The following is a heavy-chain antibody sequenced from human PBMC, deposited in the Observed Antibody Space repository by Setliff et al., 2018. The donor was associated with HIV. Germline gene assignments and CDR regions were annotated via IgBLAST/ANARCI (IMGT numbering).Heavy chain of an antibody. Sequence: PSETLSLTCSVSGGSISSRTYYWGWIRQPPGKGLEWIGSIYYSGTAYYNPSLKSRLIISVDTSKNQFSLNLSSMSAADTAVYFCSRLTRSSSNSYKGRFDPWGQGTLVTVSS. D-gene: IGHD2-15*01. CDR3: SRLTRSSSNSYKGRFDP. CDR1: GGSISSRTYY. J-gene: IGHJ5*02. V-gene: IGHV4-39*01. CDR2: IYYSGTA.